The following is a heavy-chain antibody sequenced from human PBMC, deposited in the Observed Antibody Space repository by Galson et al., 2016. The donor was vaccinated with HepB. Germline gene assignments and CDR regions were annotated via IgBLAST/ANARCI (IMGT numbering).Heavy chain of an antibody. CDR2: ISSNGGTT. D-gene: IGHD1-1*01. J-gene: IGHJ6*02. CDR1: GFTFSSYV. V-gene: IGHV3-64D*06. CDR3: VKMYTKYAYNYYGMDV. Sequence: SLRLSCAASGFTFSSYVMYWVRQAPGKGLDYVSAISSNGGTTYYADSVKGRFTISRDNSKNTLYLQMSSLRAEDTAVYYCVKMYTKYAYNYYGMDVWGQGTTVTVSS.